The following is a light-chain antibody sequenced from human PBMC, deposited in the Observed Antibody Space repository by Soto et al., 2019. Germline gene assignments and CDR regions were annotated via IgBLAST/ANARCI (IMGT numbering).Light chain of an antibody. V-gene: IGKV3-20*01. J-gene: IGKJ5*01. CDR1: QTIKSRS. CDR2: GTS. CDR3: QQYADSPIT. Sequence: IVLTQSPGTLLLSPLERATLSCMASQTIKSRSLAWYQQKPGQAPRRLIYGTSGRPTNIPDRFSASGSGTDFTLAISRVEPEDFAVYFCQQYADSPITFGQGTRLEIK.